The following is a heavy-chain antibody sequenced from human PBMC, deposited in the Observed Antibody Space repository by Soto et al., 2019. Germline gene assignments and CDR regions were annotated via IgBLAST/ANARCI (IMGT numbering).Heavy chain of an antibody. Sequence: GGSLRLSCAASGFTFSDYYMSWIRQAPGKGLEWVSYISSSSSYTNYADSVKGRFTISRDNAKNSLYLQMNSLRAEDTAVYYCARTPTVWSGYYYFDYWGQGTLVTVSS. D-gene: IGHD3-3*01. CDR2: ISSSSSYT. CDR3: ARTPTVWSGYYYFDY. V-gene: IGHV3-11*06. CDR1: GFTFSDYY. J-gene: IGHJ4*02.